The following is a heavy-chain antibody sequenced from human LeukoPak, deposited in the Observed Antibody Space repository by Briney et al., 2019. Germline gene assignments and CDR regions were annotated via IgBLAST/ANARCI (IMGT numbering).Heavy chain of an antibody. CDR3: AKYYDSSGYYYRDAFDI. CDR1: GFTFSSYA. J-gene: IGHJ3*02. D-gene: IGHD3-22*01. V-gene: IGHV3-23*01. CDR2: ISGSGGST. Sequence: GGSLRLSCAASGFTFSSYAMSWVRQAPGKGLEWVSAISGSGGSTYYADSVKGRFTISRDNSKNTLYLQMNSLRAEDTAVYYCAKYYDSSGYYYRDAFDIWGQGTMVTVSS.